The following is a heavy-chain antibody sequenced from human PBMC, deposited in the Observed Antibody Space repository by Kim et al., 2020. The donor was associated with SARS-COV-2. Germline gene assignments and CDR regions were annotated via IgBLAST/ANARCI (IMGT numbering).Heavy chain of an antibody. D-gene: IGHD2-15*01. Sequence: GESLRLSCAASGFTFSNFAMHWVRQAPGKGLEWVAVISYDGSNKYYTDSVKGRFTISRDNSKNTLYLQMNSLRAEDTAVYYCARGGGVVVVAASTPYLYNWFDPWGQGTLVTVSS. J-gene: IGHJ5*02. CDR3: ARGGGVVVVAASTPYLYNWFDP. CDR2: ISYDGSNK. V-gene: IGHV3-30-3*01. CDR1: GFTFSNFA.